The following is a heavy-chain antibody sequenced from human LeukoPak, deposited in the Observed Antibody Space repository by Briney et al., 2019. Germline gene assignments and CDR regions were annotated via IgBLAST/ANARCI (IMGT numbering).Heavy chain of an antibody. CDR1: GFTFSSYA. CDR3: ARDKGGWDSSALGAFDI. Sequence: PGRSLRLSCAASGFTFSSYAMHWVRQAPGKGLEWVAVISYDGSNKYYADSVRGRFTLSRDNSKNTLYLQMNSLRAEDTAVYYCARDKGGWDSSALGAFDIWGQGTMVTVSS. V-gene: IGHV3-30-3*01. D-gene: IGHD3-22*01. J-gene: IGHJ3*02. CDR2: ISYDGSNK.